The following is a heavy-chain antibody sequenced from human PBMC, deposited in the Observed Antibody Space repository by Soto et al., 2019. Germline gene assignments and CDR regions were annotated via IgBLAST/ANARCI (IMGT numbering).Heavy chain of an antibody. J-gene: IGHJ4*02. Sequence: QVQLVESGGGVVQPGRSLRLSCAASGFTFSSLGMHWVRQAPGKGLEWVAIISNDGSSTSYADSVKGRFTISRDNSKNTLDLQLNTLRTEDTNVCYCVNETGNSSDYPLEYWAQGTLASVSS. CDR2: ISNDGSST. CDR1: GFTFSSLG. CDR3: VNETGNSSDYPLEY. V-gene: IGHV3-30*18. D-gene: IGHD3-22*01.